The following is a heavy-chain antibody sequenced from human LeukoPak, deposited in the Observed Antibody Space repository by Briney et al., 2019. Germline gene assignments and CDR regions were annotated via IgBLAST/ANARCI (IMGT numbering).Heavy chain of an antibody. V-gene: IGHV1-18*01. J-gene: IGHJ6*03. CDR3: ARRDYYYYYMDV. Sequence: ASVKVSYKASGYTFTSYGISWVRQAPGQGLEWMGWISAYNGNTNYAQKLQGRVTMTTDTSTSTAYMELRSLRSDDTAVYYCARRDYYYYYMDVWGKGTTVTVSS. CDR1: GYTFTSYG. CDR2: ISAYNGNT.